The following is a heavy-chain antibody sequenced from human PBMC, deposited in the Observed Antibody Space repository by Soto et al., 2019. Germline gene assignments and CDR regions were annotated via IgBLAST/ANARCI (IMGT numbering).Heavy chain of an antibody. CDR1: GGTFSSYA. CDR2: IIPIFGTA. Sequence: SVKVSCKASGGTFSSYAISWVRQAPGQGLEWMGGIIPIFGTANYAQKFQGRVTITADESTSTAYMELSSLRSEDTAVYYCARDPAYCSRTSCYTSRHGIDVW. D-gene: IGHD2-2*02. V-gene: IGHV1-69*13. J-gene: IGHJ6*01. CDR3: ARDPAYCSRTSCYTSRHGIDV.